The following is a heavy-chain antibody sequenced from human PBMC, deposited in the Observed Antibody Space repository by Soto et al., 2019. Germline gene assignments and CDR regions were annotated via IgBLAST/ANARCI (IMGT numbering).Heavy chain of an antibody. J-gene: IGHJ6*03. CDR2: IYYSGST. V-gene: IGHV4-59*08. Sequence: SETLSLTCTVSGGSISSYYWSWIRQPPGKGLEWIGYIYYSGSTNYNPSLKSRVTISVDTSKNQFSLKLSSVTAADTAMYYCARSSGSSRYPDPDYYYYYYMDVWGKGTTVTVSS. CDR3: ARSSGSSRYPDPDYYYYYYMDV. CDR1: GGSISSYY. D-gene: IGHD6-13*01.